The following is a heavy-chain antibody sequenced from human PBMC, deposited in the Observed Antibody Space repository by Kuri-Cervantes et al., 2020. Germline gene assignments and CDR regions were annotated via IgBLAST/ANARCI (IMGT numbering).Heavy chain of an antibody. Sequence: GGSLRLSCAASGFTFSSYAMSWVRQAPGKGLEWVSAISGSGGSTYYADSVKGRFTISRDNSKNTLSLQVNSLRAEDTALYFCAKDLRGYKQQLEYWGQGTLVTVSS. CDR2: ISGSGGST. J-gene: IGHJ4*02. V-gene: IGHV3-23*01. D-gene: IGHD5-24*01. CDR3: AKDLRGYKQQLEY. CDR1: GFTFSSYA.